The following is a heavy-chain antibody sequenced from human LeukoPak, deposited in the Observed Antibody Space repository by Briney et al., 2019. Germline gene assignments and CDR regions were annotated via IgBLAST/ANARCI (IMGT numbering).Heavy chain of an antibody. V-gene: IGHV3-74*01. CDR1: GFTFSSSW. D-gene: IGHD3-10*01. CDR3: AKGPTLYASGSYTYFHY. Sequence: GGSLRLSCAASGFTFSSSWMYWVRQAPGKGLVWVSRINSDESITTYADSVKGRFTISRDNSKNTLYVQMNSLRAEDTAVYYCAKGPTLYASGSYTYFHYWGQGTLVTVSS. J-gene: IGHJ4*02. CDR2: INSDESIT.